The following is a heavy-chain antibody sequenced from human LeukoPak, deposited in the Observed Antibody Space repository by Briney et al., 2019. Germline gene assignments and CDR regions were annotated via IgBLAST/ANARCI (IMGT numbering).Heavy chain of an antibody. V-gene: IGHV1-18*01. D-gene: IGHD2-15*01. J-gene: IGHJ6*02. CDR2: ISAYNGNT. Sequence: ASVKVSCKASGYTFTSYGISWVRQAPGQGLEWMGWISAYNGNTNYAQKLQGRVTMTTDTSTSTAYMELSSLRSEDTAVYYCARGYCSGGSCYSRHYYYGMDVWGQGTTVTVSS. CDR3: ARGYCSGGSCYSRHYYYGMDV. CDR1: GYTFTSYG.